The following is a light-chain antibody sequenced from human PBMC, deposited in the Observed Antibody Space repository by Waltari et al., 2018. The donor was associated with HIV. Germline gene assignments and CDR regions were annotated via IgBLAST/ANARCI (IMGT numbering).Light chain of an antibody. Sequence: QLVLTQSPSASASLGASVKLTCSLSSGHSTYAIPCHQQQPAKGPRFLLKVNSDGSHNKRDEIPDRFSGSSSGAERYLTISSLQYDDEADYYCQTWGAGIQVFGGGTKLTVL. J-gene: IGLJ2*01. CDR2: VNSDGSH. V-gene: IGLV4-69*02. CDR1: SGHSTYA. CDR3: QTWGAGIQV.